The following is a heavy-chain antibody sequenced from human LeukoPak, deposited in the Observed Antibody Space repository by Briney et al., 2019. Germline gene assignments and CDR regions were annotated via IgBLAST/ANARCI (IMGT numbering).Heavy chain of an antibody. Sequence: ASVKVSCKASGHTFTTYYVHLVRQAPGQGLEWMGVINPSGDGTNYPQRFQGRVTLTRDTSTSTVYMELRSLRSDGTAVYYCARDRYIGGHSSTSCHPGAYWGQGTLVTVSS. V-gene: IGHV1-46*01. D-gene: IGHD2-2*01. J-gene: IGHJ4*02. CDR2: INPSGDGT. CDR3: ARDRYIGGHSSTSCHPGAY. CDR1: GHTFTTYY.